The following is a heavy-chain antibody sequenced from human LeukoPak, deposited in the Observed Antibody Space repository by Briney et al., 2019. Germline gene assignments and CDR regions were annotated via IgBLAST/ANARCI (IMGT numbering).Heavy chain of an antibody. V-gene: IGHV4-59*01. Sequence: SETLSLTCTVSGDSISSYYWGWIRQPPGKGLEWIGYIYYSGSTNYNPSLKSRVTISVDTPKNQFSPKLRPVTAADTAVYYCARGGCSGGSCYSLDYWGQGTLVTVSS. CDR2: IYYSGST. CDR3: ARGGCSGGSCYSLDY. J-gene: IGHJ4*02. CDR1: GDSISSYY. D-gene: IGHD2-15*01.